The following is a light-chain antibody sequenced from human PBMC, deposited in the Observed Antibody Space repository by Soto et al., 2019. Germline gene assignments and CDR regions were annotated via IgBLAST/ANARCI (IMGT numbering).Light chain of an antibody. CDR1: QSVSSY. CDR2: DAS. V-gene: IGKV3-11*01. CDR3: QQRSNWPT. J-gene: IGKJ5*01. Sequence: EIVLTQSPATLSLSPGEKATHSCRASQSVSSYLAWYQQKPGQAPRLLIYDASNRATGIPARFSGSGSGTDFTLTISSLEPEDFAVYYCQQRSNWPTFVQGTRLEIK.